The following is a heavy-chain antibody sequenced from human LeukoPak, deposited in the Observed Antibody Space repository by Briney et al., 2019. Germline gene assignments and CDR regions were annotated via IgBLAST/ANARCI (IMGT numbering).Heavy chain of an antibody. V-gene: IGHV3-53*01. D-gene: IGHD6-19*01. CDR1: GFTVSSNY. CDR3: ARDGYSTGWYNFDY. CDR2: IYGDDNT. J-gene: IGHJ4*02. Sequence: PGGSLRLSCAASGFTVSSNYMSWVRHAPGKGLEWVSVIYGDDNTYYADSVKGRFTISRDDSKNTLYLHMNSLRAEDTAVYYCARDGYSTGWYNFDYWGQGTLVTVSS.